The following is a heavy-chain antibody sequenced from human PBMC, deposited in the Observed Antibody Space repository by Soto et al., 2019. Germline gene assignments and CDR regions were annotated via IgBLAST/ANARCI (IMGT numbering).Heavy chain of an antibody. J-gene: IGHJ4*02. V-gene: IGHV3-7*01. CDR2: IKQNGSEK. D-gene: IGHD1-26*01. CDR1: GFPFSNFW. Sequence: PGGSLRLSCAASGFPFSNFWMNWVRQAPGQGLEWVANIKQNGSEKYYVDSLKGRFTISRDNAKNSLYLEMNSLRAEDRAVYDCARDVGATGDWGQGTLVTVSS. CDR3: ARDVGATGD.